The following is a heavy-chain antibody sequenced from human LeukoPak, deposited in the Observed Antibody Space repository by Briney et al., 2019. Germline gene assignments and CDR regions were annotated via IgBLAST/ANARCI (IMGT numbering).Heavy chain of an antibody. CDR1: GFTFSSYW. Sequence: GGSLRLSCAASGFTFSSYWMHWVRQAPGKGLVWVSRINTDGSSTSCADSVKGRFTISRDNAKNTLYLQLNSLRAEDTAVYYCTRDGYADSATDGFDVWGQGTMVTVSS. D-gene: IGHD4-17*01. V-gene: IGHV3-74*01. J-gene: IGHJ3*01. CDR3: TRDGYADSATDGFDV. CDR2: INTDGSST.